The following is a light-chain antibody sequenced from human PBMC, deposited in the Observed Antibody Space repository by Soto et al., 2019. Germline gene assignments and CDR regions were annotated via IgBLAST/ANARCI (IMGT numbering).Light chain of an antibody. CDR3: QSYDSSNWV. Sequence: NFMLTQPHSVSESPGKTVTISCTRSSGSIASNYVQWYQQRPGSSPTTVIYEYNQRPSGVPDRFSGSIDSSSNSASLTISGLKTEDEADYYCQSYDSSNWVFGGGTKVTVL. J-gene: IGLJ3*02. CDR1: SGSIASNY. V-gene: IGLV6-57*01. CDR2: EYN.